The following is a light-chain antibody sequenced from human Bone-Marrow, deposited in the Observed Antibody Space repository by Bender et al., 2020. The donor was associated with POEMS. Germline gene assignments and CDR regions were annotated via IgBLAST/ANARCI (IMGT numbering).Light chain of an antibody. V-gene: IGLV2-14*01. CDR3: DSFTTTAPMV. Sequence: QSALTQPRSVSGSPGQSVTVPCTGTSSDVGGYNYVSWYQQHPGKAPKLMIYDVTNRPSGVSNRFSASKSGDTASLTISGLQPEDEADYYCDSFTTTAPMVFGTGTKVTVL. J-gene: IGLJ1*01. CDR1: SSDVGGYNY. CDR2: DVT.